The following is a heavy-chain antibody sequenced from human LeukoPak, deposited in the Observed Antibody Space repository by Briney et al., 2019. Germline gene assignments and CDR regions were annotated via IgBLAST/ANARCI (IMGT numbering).Heavy chain of an antibody. V-gene: IGHV3-30*04. CDR3: ARDNYYGSSLYYYYMDV. CDR1: GFTFSSYA. Sequence: GGSLRLSCAASGFTFSSYAMHWVRQAPGKGLEWVAVISYDGSNKYYADSVKGRFTISRDNSKNTLYLQMNSLRAEDTAVYYCARDNYYGSSLYYYYMDVWGKGTTVTVSS. D-gene: IGHD3-22*01. CDR2: ISYDGSNK. J-gene: IGHJ6*03.